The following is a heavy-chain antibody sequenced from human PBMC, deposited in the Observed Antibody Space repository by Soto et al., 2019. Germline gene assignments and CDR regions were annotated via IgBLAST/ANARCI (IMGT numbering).Heavy chain of an antibody. CDR3: ARAETAGIHCFDS. CDR1: GDSVNSYY. Sequence: PSETLSLTCTVTGDSVNSYYWSWMRQLPGKGLECMGYVYYSGSTIYNPSLKSRVTISVDTTQNQISLRLKSVTAADTAVYYCARAETAGIHCFDSWGQGSLVTVSS. CDR2: VYYSGST. J-gene: IGHJ4*02. V-gene: IGHV4-59*02. D-gene: IGHD6-19*01.